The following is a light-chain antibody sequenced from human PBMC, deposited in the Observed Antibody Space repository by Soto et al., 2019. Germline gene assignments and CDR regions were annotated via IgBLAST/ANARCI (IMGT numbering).Light chain of an antibody. Sequence: DIQMTQSPSSLSASVGDRVTITCRASQVISNYLAWYQQKPGKVPKLLIYAASTLQSGVPSRFSGSGSGTDFTLTISSLQPEDVATYYCQKYNSASWTFGQGTKVEIK. CDR3: QKYNSASWT. CDR1: QVISNY. V-gene: IGKV1-27*01. J-gene: IGKJ1*01. CDR2: AAS.